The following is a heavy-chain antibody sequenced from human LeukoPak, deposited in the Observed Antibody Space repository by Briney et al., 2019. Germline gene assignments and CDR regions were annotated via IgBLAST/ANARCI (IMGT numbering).Heavy chain of an antibody. J-gene: IGHJ4*02. V-gene: IGHV4-34*01. CDR3: ARGTVTTGYFDY. D-gene: IGHD4-11*01. CDR2: INHSGST. Sequence: SETPSLTCAVYGGSFSGYYWSWIRQPPGKGLEWIGEINHSGSTNYNPSLKSRVTISVDTSKNQFSLKLSSVTAADTAVYYCARGTVTTGYFDYWGQGTLITVSS. CDR1: GGSFSGYY.